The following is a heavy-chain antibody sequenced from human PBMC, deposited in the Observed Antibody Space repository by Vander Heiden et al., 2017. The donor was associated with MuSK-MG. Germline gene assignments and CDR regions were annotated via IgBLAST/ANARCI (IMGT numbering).Heavy chain of an antibody. CDR1: GFTVSSNY. J-gene: IGHJ5*02. V-gene: IGHV3-66*01. CDR2: IYSGGST. CDR3: ARDVRDGTYNWFDP. Sequence: EVQLVESGGGLVQPGGSLRLSCAASGFTVSSNYMSWVRQAPGKGLEWVSGIYSGGSTYYADSVKGRFNISRDKSKNTLYLQRNSLRAEDTAVYYCARDVRDGTYNWFDPWGQGTLVTVSS.